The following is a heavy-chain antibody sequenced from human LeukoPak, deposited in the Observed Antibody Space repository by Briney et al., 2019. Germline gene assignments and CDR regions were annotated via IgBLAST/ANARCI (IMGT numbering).Heavy chain of an antibody. CDR2: INHSGST. J-gene: IGHJ4*02. CDR3: ARSTVATADY. Sequence: SEALSLTCAVYGGSFSGYYWSWIRQPPGKGLEWIGEINHSGSTNYNPSLKSRVTISVDTSKNQFSLKLSSVTAADTAVYYCARSTVATADYWGQGTLVTVSS. CDR1: GGSFSGYY. V-gene: IGHV4-34*01. D-gene: IGHD4-17*01.